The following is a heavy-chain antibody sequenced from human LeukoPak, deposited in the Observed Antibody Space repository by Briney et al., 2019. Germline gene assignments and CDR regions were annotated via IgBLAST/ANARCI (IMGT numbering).Heavy chain of an antibody. CDR3: ARDKEVYYYATGSLGY. V-gene: IGHV3-7*03. J-gene: IGHJ4*02. Sequence: GGSLRLSCAASGFTSSSYWMSWVRQAPGKGLEWVANIKQDGSEKYYVDSVKGRFTISRDNAKNSLYLQMNSLRAEDAAVYYCARDKEVYYYATGSLGYWGQGTLVTVSS. CDR1: GFTSSSYW. CDR2: IKQDGSEK. D-gene: IGHD3-10*01.